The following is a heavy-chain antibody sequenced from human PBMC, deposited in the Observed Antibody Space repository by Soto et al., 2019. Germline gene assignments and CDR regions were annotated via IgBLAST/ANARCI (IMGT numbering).Heavy chain of an antibody. D-gene: IGHD3-22*01. V-gene: IGHV1-69*13. J-gene: IGHJ3*02. CDR2: IIPIFGTA. Sequence: SVKGSCKASGVTFSSYAISWVRQAPGQGLEWMGGIIPIFGTANYAQKFQGRVTITADESTSTAYMELSSLRSEDTAVYYCARGDYYDSSGYPHAFDIWGQGTMVTVSS. CDR3: ARGDYYDSSGYPHAFDI. CDR1: GVTFSSYA.